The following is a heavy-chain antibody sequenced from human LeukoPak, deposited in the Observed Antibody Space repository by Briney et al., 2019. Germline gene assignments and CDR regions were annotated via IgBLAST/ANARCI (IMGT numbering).Heavy chain of an antibody. Sequence: ASVKVSCKASGYTFTGYCMHWVRQAPGQGLEWMGWINPNSGGTNYAQKFQGRVNMTRDTSISTAYMELSRLRSDDTAVYYCARDRRNTVIPCDYWGQGTLVSVSS. V-gene: IGHV1-2*02. D-gene: IGHD4-17*01. CDR3: ARDRRNTVIPCDY. J-gene: IGHJ4*02. CDR2: INPNSGGT. CDR1: GYTFTGYC.